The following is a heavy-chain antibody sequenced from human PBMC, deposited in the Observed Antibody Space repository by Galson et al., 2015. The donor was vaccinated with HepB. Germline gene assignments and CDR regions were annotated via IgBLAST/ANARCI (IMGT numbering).Heavy chain of an antibody. J-gene: IGHJ4*02. V-gene: IGHV3-23*01. CDR1: GFTFSSYP. CDR2: IPASGSST. D-gene: IGHD5-18*01. Sequence: SLRLSCAASGFTFSSYPMFWVRQAPGKGLEWVSAIPASGSSTFYADSVKGRFTISRDNSKNTLSLQMNSLRADDTAVYYCARRNTAMVTGFDCWGQGTRVTVSS. CDR3: ARRNTAMVTGFDC.